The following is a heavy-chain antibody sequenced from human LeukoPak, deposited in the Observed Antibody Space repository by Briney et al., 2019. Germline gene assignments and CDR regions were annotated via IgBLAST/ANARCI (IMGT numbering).Heavy chain of an antibody. V-gene: IGHV1-69*04. CDR2: IIPILGIA. Sequence: SVKVSCKASGGTFSSYAISWVRQAPGHGLAWMGRIIPILGIANYAQKFQGRVTITADKSTSTAYMELSSLRSEDTAVYYCARVGSLRWTQFDYWGQGTLVTVSS. D-gene: IGHD4-23*01. J-gene: IGHJ4*02. CDR1: GGTFSSYA. CDR3: ARVGSLRWTQFDY.